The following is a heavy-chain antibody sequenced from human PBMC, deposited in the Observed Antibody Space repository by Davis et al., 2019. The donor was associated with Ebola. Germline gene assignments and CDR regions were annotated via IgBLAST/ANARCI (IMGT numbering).Heavy chain of an antibody. Sequence: GESLKISCAASGFTFTSYTMNWVRQAPGKGLEWVSSISSSSSYIYYADSVKGRFTISRDNVKNSLYLQMNSLRAEDTAVYYCARDKAAHNRMARYYFDYWGQGTLVTVSS. J-gene: IGHJ4*02. CDR2: ISSSSSYI. CDR3: ARDKAAHNRMARYYFDY. D-gene: IGHD3-10*01. V-gene: IGHV3-21*01. CDR1: GFTFTSYT.